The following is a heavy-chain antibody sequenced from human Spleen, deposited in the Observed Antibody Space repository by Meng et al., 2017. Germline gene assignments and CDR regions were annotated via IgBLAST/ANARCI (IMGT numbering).Heavy chain of an antibody. V-gene: IGHV3-7*01. CDR2: IKQDGSEK. CDR3: ARDNDYYYDSSGYYYIDY. Sequence: GGSLRLSCAASGFTFNSYWMTWVRQAPGKGLEWVANIKQDGSEKYYVDSVKGRFTISRDNAKNSLYLQMNSLRAEDTAVYYCARDNDYYYDSSGYYYIDYWGQGTLVTVSS. J-gene: IGHJ4*02. CDR1: GFTFNSYW. D-gene: IGHD3-22*01.